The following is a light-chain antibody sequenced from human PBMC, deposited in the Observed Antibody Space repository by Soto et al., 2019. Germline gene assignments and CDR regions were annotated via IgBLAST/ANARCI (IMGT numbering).Light chain of an antibody. CDR1: QSLLHSNGYNY. V-gene: IGKV2-28*01. Sequence: DIVMTQSPLSLPVTPGEPASISCRSSQSLLHSNGYNYLDWYLQKPGQSPQLLIYLDSNRSSGVPDRFSGSGSDTDFTLKISRVEAEDVGVYYCMQALQTPWTFGQGTKLEIK. CDR3: MQALQTPWT. J-gene: IGKJ2*01. CDR2: LDS.